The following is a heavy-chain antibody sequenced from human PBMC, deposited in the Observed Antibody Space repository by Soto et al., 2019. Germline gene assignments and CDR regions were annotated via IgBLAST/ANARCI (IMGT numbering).Heavy chain of an antibody. D-gene: IGHD2-8*01. CDR2: INPKSGGT. CDR3: ARDLAKGGVRAGFDX. J-gene: IGHJ4*02. CDR1: GYTFTVYY. V-gene: IGHV1-2*02. Sequence: ASVKVSCKASGYTFTVYYMHWVRQAPGQGLEWMGCINPKSGGTMYPQKFQGRVTMTWDTSISTAYMALTRLRSDDTAVYYCARDLAKGGVRAGFDXWGQGTLVTVSX.